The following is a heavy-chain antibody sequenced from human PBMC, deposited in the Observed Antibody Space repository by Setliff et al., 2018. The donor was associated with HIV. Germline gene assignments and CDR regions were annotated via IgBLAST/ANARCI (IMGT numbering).Heavy chain of an antibody. CDR1: GGSFRTSV. V-gene: IGHV1-69*06. CDR3: ARESACSSTSCPKVLDY. D-gene: IGHD2-2*01. Sequence: ASVKVSCKTSGGSFRTSVIGWVRQAPGQGLEWVGGIVLMSNTADYAPKFQGRVTITADKSTSTAYMELSSLRSEDTAVYYCARESACSSTSCPKVLDYWGQGTLVTVSS. CDR2: IVLMSNTA. J-gene: IGHJ4*02.